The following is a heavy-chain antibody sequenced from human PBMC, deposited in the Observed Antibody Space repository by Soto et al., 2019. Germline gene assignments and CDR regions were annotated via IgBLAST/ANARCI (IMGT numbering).Heavy chain of an antibody. D-gene: IGHD4-17*01. J-gene: IGHJ6*02. V-gene: IGHV1-69*12. Sequence: QVQLVQSGAEVKKPGSSVKVSCKASGGTFSSYAISWVRQAPGQGLEWMGGIIPIFGTANYAQKFQGRVTITADESTSTAYMELISLRSEDTAVYYCARGDYGDYVSGYYYYGMDVWGQGTTVTVSS. CDR1: GGTFSSYA. CDR3: ARGDYGDYVSGYYYYGMDV. CDR2: IIPIFGTA.